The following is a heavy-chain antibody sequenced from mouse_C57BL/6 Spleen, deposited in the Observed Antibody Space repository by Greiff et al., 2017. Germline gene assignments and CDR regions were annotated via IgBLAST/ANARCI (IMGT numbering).Heavy chain of an antibody. CDR2: IDPETGGT. D-gene: IGHD3-2*02. Sequence: VKLQQSGAELVRPGASVTLSCKASGYTFTDYEMHWVKQTPVHGLEWIGAIDPETGGTAYNQKFKGKAILTADKSSSTAYMELRSLTSEDSAVYYCTPQTAQDSYYFDYWGQGTTLTVSS. CDR3: TPQTAQDSYYFDY. CDR1: GYTFTDYE. J-gene: IGHJ2*01. V-gene: IGHV1-15*01.